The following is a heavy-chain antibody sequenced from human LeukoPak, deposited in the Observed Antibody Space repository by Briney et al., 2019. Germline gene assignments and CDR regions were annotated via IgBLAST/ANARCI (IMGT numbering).Heavy chain of an antibody. V-gene: IGHV4-39*01. D-gene: IGHD6-13*01. CDR3: ARHVGGSRWFDY. CDR2: IFYSGST. CDR1: GGSITSTNFY. Sequence: SETLSLTCTVSGGSITSTNFYWDGIRQPPGKGLEWIGGIFYSGSTYYRPSLMCRVTISVDTSKNQFSLKLSSVTAADTAVYYCARHVGGSRWFDYWGQGNLVTVSS. J-gene: IGHJ4*02.